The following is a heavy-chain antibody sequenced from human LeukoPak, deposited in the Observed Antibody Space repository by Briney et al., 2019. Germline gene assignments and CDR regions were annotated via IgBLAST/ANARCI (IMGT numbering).Heavy chain of an antibody. CDR3: ATHRGYPVDY. Sequence: GVSLRLSCAASGFTFSSYLMHWVRQAPGKGLVWVSRIRYDEKITNYADFVKGRFTISRDNGKNTLYLQMNSLRAEDTAVYCCATHRGYPVDYWGQGTLVTVSS. J-gene: IGHJ4*02. CDR1: GFTFSSYL. V-gene: IGHV3-74*01. D-gene: IGHD1-1*01. CDR2: IRYDEKIT.